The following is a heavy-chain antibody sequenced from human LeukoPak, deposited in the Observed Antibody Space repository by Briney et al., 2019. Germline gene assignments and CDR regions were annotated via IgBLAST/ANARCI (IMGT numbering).Heavy chain of an antibody. D-gene: IGHD3-10*01. Sequence: GGSLRLSCTGSGFAFSNYWMSWVRQAPGKGLEWVANIKYDGSEKYYVDSVKGRLTISRDNAKNSLYLQMNSLRAEDTAVYYCAREPVRKRWFDSWGQGALVTVSS. CDR1: GFAFSNYW. CDR2: IKYDGSEK. V-gene: IGHV3-7*03. J-gene: IGHJ5*01. CDR3: AREPVRKRWFDS.